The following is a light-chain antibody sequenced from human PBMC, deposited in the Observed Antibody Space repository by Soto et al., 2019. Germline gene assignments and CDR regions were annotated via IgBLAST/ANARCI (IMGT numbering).Light chain of an antibody. CDR3: QQYNDWPRT. Sequence: EIVMTQSPATLSVSPGERATLSCRASQSVTSNLAWYQQKPGQAPRLLIYSASARATGFPARFSGSGSGTEFTLTISSLQSEDFAVYYCQQYNDWPRTFGQGTKLEIK. CDR1: QSVTSN. J-gene: IGKJ2*01. V-gene: IGKV3-15*01. CDR2: SAS.